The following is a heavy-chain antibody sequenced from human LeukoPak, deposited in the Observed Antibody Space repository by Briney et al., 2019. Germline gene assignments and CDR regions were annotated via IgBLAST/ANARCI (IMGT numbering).Heavy chain of an antibody. Sequence: SETLSLTCAVYGGSLSDYYWSWLRQPPGKGPEWIGEVTRSGSSNYNPSLKSRVSISGDTSKKQISLRLMSVTAADTAVYYCARDPVLVSNGSGSSPIYYGMDVWGQGTTVIVSS. D-gene: IGHD3-10*01. CDR1: GGSLSDYY. CDR3: ARDPVLVSNGSGSSPIYYGMDV. J-gene: IGHJ6*02. V-gene: IGHV4-34*01. CDR2: VTRSGSS.